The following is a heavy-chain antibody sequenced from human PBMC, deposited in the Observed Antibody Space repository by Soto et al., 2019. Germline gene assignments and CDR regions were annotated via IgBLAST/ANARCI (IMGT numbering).Heavy chain of an antibody. Sequence: ASVKVSCKASGGTFSSYAIGWVRQAPGQGLEWMGGIIPIFGTANYAQKFQGRVTITADESTSTAYMELSSLRSEDTAVYYCAIWMATHHDAFDIWGQGTMVTVSS. J-gene: IGHJ3*02. CDR1: GGTFSSYA. V-gene: IGHV1-69*13. D-gene: IGHD5-12*01. CDR2: IIPIFGTA. CDR3: AIWMATHHDAFDI.